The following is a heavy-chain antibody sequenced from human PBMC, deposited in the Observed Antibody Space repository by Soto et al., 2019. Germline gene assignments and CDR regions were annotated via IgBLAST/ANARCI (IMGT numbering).Heavy chain of an antibody. D-gene: IGHD2-15*01. CDR2: IITVIDTA. Sequence: QVHPVQSGAEVKKPGSSVKVSCKASGGTFSNYAFNWGRQAPGQGPEWMGGIITVIDTADYAQKLQGRVTITADESTSTLHRDLSSRRSEDSAVYYCARPDKTSTGEDFQQWGQCNLVTVSS. J-gene: IGHJ1*01. CDR3: ARPDKTSTGEDFQQ. CDR1: GGTFSNYA. V-gene: IGHV1-69*01.